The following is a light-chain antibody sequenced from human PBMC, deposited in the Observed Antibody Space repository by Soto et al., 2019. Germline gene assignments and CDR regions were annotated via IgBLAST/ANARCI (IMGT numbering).Light chain of an antibody. CDR3: QQYNNWPET. J-gene: IGKJ1*01. CDR1: QSVSSN. Sequence: EIVMMQSPATLSVSPGERATLSCRASQSVSSNLAWYQQKVGQAPRVLIYDASTRATGIPGRFSGSGSGTEFTLTISSLQSEDFAVYYCQQYNNWPETFGQGTKVEIK. V-gene: IGKV3-15*01. CDR2: DAS.